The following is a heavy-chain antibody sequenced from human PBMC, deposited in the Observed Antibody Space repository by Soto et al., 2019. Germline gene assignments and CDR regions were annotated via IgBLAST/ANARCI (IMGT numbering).Heavy chain of an antibody. D-gene: IGHD6-19*01. CDR1: GYTFTYRY. V-gene: IGHV1-45*02. CDR2: ITPFNGNT. J-gene: IGHJ4*02. Sequence: ASVKVSCKASGYTFTYRYLHWVRQAPGQALEWMGWITPFNGNTNYAQKFQDRVTITRDTSISTAYMELSSLRSEDTAMYYCASYREYSSGWYYWGQGTLVTVSS. CDR3: ASYREYSSGWYY.